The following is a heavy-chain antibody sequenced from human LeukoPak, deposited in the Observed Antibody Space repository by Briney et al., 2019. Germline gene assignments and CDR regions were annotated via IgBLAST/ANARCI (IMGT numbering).Heavy chain of an antibody. J-gene: IGHJ4*02. CDR1: GYIFTGYY. Sequence: ASVKVSCKASGYIFTGYYMHWVRQAPGQGLEWMGWINPNSGGTNYAQKFQGRVTMTRDTSISTAYMELSRLRSDDTAVYYCARVGYSGSYRYLYYFDYWGQGTLVTVSS. CDR3: ARVGYSGSYRYLYYFDY. D-gene: IGHD1-26*01. V-gene: IGHV1-2*02. CDR2: INPNSGGT.